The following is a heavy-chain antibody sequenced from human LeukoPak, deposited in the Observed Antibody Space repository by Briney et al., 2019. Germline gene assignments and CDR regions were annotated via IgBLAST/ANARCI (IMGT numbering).Heavy chain of an antibody. Sequence: SETLSLTCTVSGGSISSYYWSWIRQPAGKGLEWIGRIYTSGSTNYNPSLKSRVTISVDKSKNQFSLKLSCVTAEDTAVYYCARTSAWNGAPSVWGQGTLVTVSS. CDR3: ARTSAWNGAPSV. J-gene: IGHJ4*02. V-gene: IGHV4-4*07. D-gene: IGHD1-1*01. CDR2: IYTSGST. CDR1: GGSISSYY.